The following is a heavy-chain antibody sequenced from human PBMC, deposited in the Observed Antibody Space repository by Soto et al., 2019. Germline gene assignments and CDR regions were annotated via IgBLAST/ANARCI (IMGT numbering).Heavy chain of an antibody. J-gene: IGHJ4*02. D-gene: IGHD3-3*01. CDR3: ARPLRFLGLNY. CDR1: GFTFSSYA. Sequence: GGSLRLSCAASGFTFSSYAMSWVRQAPGKGLEWVSAISGSGGSTYYADSVKGRFTISRDNSKNTLYLQMNSLRAEDTAVYYCARPLRFLGLNYWGQGTLVTVSS. CDR2: ISGSGGST. V-gene: IGHV3-23*01.